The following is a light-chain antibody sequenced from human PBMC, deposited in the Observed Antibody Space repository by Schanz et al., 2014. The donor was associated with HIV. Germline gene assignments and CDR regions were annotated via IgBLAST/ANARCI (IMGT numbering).Light chain of an antibody. V-gene: IGLV2-8*01. J-gene: IGLJ1*01. CDR3: ASYTTSHTFV. CDR1: SSDVGDYNY. Sequence: QSALTQPPSASGSPGQSVTLSCTGTSSDVGDYNYVSWYQQHPGKAPKIMIYEVSKRPSGVPDRFSGSKSGNMAYLTISALQAEDEADYYCASYTTSHTFVFGTGTKLTVL. CDR2: EVS.